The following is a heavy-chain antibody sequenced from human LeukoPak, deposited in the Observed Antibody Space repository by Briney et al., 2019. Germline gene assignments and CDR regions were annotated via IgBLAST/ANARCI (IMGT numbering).Heavy chain of an antibody. J-gene: IGHJ4*02. CDR3: ARQLRYDSSGYYYYFDY. CDR2: IIPILGIA. Sequence: GASVKVSCKASGGTFSSYAISWVRQAPGQGLEWMGRIIPILGIANYAQKFQGRVTITADKSTSTAYMELSSLRSEDTAVYYCARQLRYDSSGYYYYFDYWGQGTLVTVSS. V-gene: IGHV1-69*04. D-gene: IGHD3-22*01. CDR1: GGTFSSYA.